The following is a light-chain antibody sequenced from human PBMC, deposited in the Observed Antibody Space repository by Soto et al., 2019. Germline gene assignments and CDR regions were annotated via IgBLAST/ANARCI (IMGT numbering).Light chain of an antibody. Sequence: EIVLTQSPGTLSLSPGERATLSCRASQSVSSTYLAWYQQKPGQPPRLLIYGASSRATGIPDRFSGSGSGSDFTLTISSLESEDFAFYYRQQYRSSPVTFGQGTRLDIK. CDR3: QQYRSSPVT. J-gene: IGKJ5*01. CDR1: QSVSSTY. CDR2: GAS. V-gene: IGKV3-20*01.